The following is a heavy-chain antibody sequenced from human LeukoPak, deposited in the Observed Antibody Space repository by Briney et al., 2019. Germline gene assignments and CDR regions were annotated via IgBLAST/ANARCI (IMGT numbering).Heavy chain of an antibody. Sequence: SETLSLTCAVYGGSFSGYYWSWIRQPPGKGLEWIGSIYYSGSTYYNPSLKSRVTISVDTSKNQFSLKLSSVTAADTAVYYCARGPSRYCTNGVCYKGPYYFDYWGQGTLVTVSS. CDR2: IYYSGST. CDR1: GGSFSGYY. J-gene: IGHJ4*02. CDR3: ARGPSRYCTNGVCYKGPYYFDY. D-gene: IGHD2-8*01. V-gene: IGHV4-34*01.